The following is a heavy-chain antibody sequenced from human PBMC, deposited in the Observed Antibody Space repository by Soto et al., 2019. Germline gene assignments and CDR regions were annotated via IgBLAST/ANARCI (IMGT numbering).Heavy chain of an antibody. J-gene: IGHJ6*02. V-gene: IGHV4-34*01. CDR1: GGSFSGYY. CDR3: ARDRRSGLGYYYYYGMDV. D-gene: IGHD3-22*01. CDR2: INHSGST. Sequence: SETLSLTCAVYGGSFSGYYWSWIRQPPGKGLEWIGEINHSGSTNYNPSLKSRVTISVDTSKNQFSLKLSSVTAADTAVYYCARDRRSGLGYYYYYGMDVWGQGTTVTVSS.